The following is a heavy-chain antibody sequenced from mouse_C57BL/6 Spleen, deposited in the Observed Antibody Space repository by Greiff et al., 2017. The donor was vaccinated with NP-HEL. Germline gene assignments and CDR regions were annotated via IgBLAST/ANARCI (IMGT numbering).Heavy chain of an antibody. Sequence: LVESGAELVRPGASVTLSCKASGYTFTDYEMHWVKQTPVHGLEWIGAIDPETGGTAYNQKFKGKAILTADKSSSTAYMELRSLTSEDSAVYYCTRSRGNYVDYWGQGTTLTVSS. CDR3: TRSRGNYVDY. V-gene: IGHV1-15*01. CDR1: GYTFTDYE. CDR2: IDPETGGT. J-gene: IGHJ2*01.